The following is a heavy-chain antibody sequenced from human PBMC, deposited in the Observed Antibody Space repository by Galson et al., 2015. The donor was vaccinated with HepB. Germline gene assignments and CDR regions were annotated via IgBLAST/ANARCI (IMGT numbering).Heavy chain of an antibody. V-gene: IGHV1-18*01. CDR3: ARGAFVAVVTASLNNWFDP. CDR2: VSVYNGKT. D-gene: IGHD2-15*01. CDR1: GYTFTSYG. Sequence: SVKVSCKASGYTFTSYGIAWVRQAPGQGPEWMGWVSVYNGKTNYAQKVQGRVTMTTDTYTTTGYMEMTSLRSDDTAVYYCARGAFVAVVTASLNNWFDPWGQGTLVTVSS. J-gene: IGHJ5*02.